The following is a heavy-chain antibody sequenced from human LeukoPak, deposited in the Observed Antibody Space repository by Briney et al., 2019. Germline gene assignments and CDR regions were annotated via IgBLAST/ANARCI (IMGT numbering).Heavy chain of an antibody. V-gene: IGHV3-48*03. CDR2: ISSSDSTI. D-gene: IGHD4-23*01. J-gene: IGHJ4*02. Sequence: GGSLRFSCAASGFTFSSYAMSWVRQAPGKGLEWVSYISSSDSTIYYADSVKGRFTISRDNAKNSLYLQMNSLRAEDTAVYYCARDYGGSSPFDYWGQGTLVTVSS. CDR1: GFTFSSYA. CDR3: ARDYGGSSPFDY.